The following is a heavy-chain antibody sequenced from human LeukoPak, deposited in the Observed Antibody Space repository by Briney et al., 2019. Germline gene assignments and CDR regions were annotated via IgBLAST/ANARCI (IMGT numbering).Heavy chain of an antibody. CDR1: GFTFRNYW. Sequence: PGGSLTLSCAASGFTFRNYWMGWVRQAPGKGLEWVDNRKPDGSAEYYADSVRGRFTTYSDNANNFLYLQMNRMRAEDTAVYYCARDGGLNATFDYWGQGTLVTVSS. CDR2: RKPDGSAE. D-gene: IGHD2-15*01. J-gene: IGHJ4*02. V-gene: IGHV3-7*01. CDR3: ARDGGLNATFDY.